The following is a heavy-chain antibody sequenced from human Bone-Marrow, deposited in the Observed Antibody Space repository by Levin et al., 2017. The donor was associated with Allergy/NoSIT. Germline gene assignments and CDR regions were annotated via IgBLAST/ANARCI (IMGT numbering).Heavy chain of an antibody. D-gene: IGHD1-1*01. V-gene: IGHV4-39*01. J-gene: IGHJ4*02. CDR3: ARQYLLETIPDYFDC. CDR1: GDSISSSEYH. Sequence: PSETLSLTCSVSGDSISSSEYHWGWIRQPPGTELEWIGNVYHSGSTYFNPSLESRVAISIDTSKNLFSLKLTSVTAADTAVYYCARQYLLETIPDYFDCWGQGTLVTVSS. CDR2: VYHSGST.